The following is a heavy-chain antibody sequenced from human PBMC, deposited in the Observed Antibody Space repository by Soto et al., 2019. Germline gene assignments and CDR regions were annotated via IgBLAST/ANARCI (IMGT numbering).Heavy chain of an antibody. V-gene: IGHV1-3*01. CDR3: ARDPLRPSYSSGYLDY. D-gene: IGHD3-22*01. J-gene: IGHJ4*02. Sequence: SCKASGYTFTSYAMHWVRQAPGQRLEWMGWINAGNGNTKYSQKFQGRVTITRDTSASTAYMELSSLRSEDTAVYYCARDPLRPSYSSGYLDYWGQGTLVTVSS. CDR2: INAGNGNT. CDR1: GYTFTSYA.